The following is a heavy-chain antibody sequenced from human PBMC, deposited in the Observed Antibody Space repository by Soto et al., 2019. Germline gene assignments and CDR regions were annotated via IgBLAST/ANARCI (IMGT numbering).Heavy chain of an antibody. J-gene: IGHJ3*02. CDR3: ARDLVSGSYYHAFDI. CDR1: GFTFSSYS. V-gene: IGHV3-21*01. D-gene: IGHD1-26*01. CDR2: ISSSSSYI. Sequence: PGGSLRLSCAASGFTFSSYSMNWVRQAPGKGLEWVSSISSSSSYIYYADSVKGRFTISRDNAKNSLYLQMNSLRAEDTAVYYCARDLVSGSYYHAFDICGQGTMVTVSS.